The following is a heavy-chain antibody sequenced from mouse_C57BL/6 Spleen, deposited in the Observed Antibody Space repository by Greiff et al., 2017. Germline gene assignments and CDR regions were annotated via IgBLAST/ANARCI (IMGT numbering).Heavy chain of an antibody. V-gene: IGHV1-76*01. CDR3: ARPGTTVPFAY. CDR1: GYTFTDYY. CDR2: IYPGSGNT. Sequence: VQLQQSGAELVRPGASVKLSCKASGYTFTDYYINWVKLRPGQGLEWIARIYPGSGNTYYNEKFKGKATLTAEKSSSTAYMQLSSLTSEDSAVYFCARPGTTVPFAYWGQGTLVTVSA. J-gene: IGHJ3*01. D-gene: IGHD1-1*01.